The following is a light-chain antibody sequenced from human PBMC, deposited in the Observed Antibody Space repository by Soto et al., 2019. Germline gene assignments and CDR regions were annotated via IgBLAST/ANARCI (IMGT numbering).Light chain of an antibody. Sequence: EIVLMQSPGTLSLSPGESATLSCRASQSINSNYFACYQQKHGQAPRLLFYSASSRVTGIPDRFSASGSGTDLTITISRLEPEDFEVYYCQQYGSSPRTFGQGTKVDIK. CDR2: SAS. J-gene: IGKJ1*01. CDR3: QQYGSSPRT. V-gene: IGKV3-20*01. CDR1: QSINSNY.